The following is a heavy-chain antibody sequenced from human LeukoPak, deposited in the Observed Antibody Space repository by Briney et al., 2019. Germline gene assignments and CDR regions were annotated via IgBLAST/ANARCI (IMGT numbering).Heavy chain of an antibody. J-gene: IGHJ4*02. CDR3: AVGYSGYDYCFDY. CDR2: IIPNSGGT. CDR1: GGTFSSYA. V-gene: IGHV1-2*02. D-gene: IGHD5-12*01. Sequence: ASVKVSCKASGGTFSSYAISWVRQAPGQGLEWMGGIIPNSGGTNYAQKFQGRVTMTRDTSISTAYMELSRLRSDDTAVYYCAVGYSGYDYCFDYWGQGTLVTVSS.